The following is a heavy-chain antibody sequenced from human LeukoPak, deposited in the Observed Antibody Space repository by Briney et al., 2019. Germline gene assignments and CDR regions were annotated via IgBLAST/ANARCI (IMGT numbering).Heavy chain of an antibody. CDR1: GGSFSGYH. CDR2: INDRGHT. D-gene: IGHD4-23*01. Sequence: SETLSLTCAVHGGSFSGYHWNWIRQSPGKGLEWIGEINDRGHTNYNPSLESRITISVDTSKKQFSLNLSSVTAADTAVYYCARDPTTVVTTPYYFDFRGQGTLVTASS. J-gene: IGHJ4*02. CDR3: ARDPTTVVTTPYYFDF. V-gene: IGHV4-34*01.